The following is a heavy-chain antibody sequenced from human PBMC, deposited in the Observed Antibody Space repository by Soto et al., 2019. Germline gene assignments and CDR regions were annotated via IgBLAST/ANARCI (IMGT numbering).Heavy chain of an antibody. Sequence: GGSLRLSCAASGFTFSSYSMNWVRQAPGKGLEWVSSISSSSSYIYYADSVKGRFTISRDNAKNSLYLQMNSLRAEDTAVYYCARFYGVSQRIIDYWGQGTLVTVSS. CDR2: ISSSSSYI. D-gene: IGHD3-10*01. J-gene: IGHJ4*02. CDR3: ARFYGVSQRIIDY. V-gene: IGHV3-21*01. CDR1: GFTFSSYS.